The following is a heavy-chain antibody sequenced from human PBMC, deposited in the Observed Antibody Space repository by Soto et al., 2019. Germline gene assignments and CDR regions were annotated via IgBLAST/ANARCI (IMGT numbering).Heavy chain of an antibody. CDR2: ISAYNGNT. J-gene: IGHJ6*02. Sequence: ASVKVSCKASGYTFTSYCISWVRHAPGQGLEWMGWISAYNGNTNYAQKFQGRVTMTTDTSTSTAYMELRSLRSDDTAVYYCARGGKYCTNXVCSFYGMDVWGQGTTVTVSS. CDR3: ARGGKYCTNXVCSFYGMDV. V-gene: IGHV1-18*01. CDR1: GYTFTSYC. D-gene: IGHD2-8*01.